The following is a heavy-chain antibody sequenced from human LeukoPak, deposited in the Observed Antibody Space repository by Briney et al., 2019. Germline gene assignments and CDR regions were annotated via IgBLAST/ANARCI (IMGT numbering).Heavy chain of an antibody. V-gene: IGHV3-9*03. CDR3: ARGGWELLSGIDY. D-gene: IGHD1-26*01. Sequence: GGSLRLSCAASGFTFDDYAMHWVRQAPGKGLEWVSGITWNSGSIGYADSMKGRFTISRDNAKNSLYLQMNSLRAEDMALYYCARGGWELLSGIDYWGQGTLVTVSS. CDR1: GFTFDDYA. CDR2: ITWNSGSI. J-gene: IGHJ4*02.